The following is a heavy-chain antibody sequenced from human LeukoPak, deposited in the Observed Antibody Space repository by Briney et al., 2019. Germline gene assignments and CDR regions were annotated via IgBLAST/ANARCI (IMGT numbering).Heavy chain of an antibody. J-gene: IGHJ4*02. CDR1: GFTFSNYG. Sequence: GGSLRLSCVASGFTFSNYGMNWVRQAPGRGLEWVSYISSSSGTIYYADSVKGRFTISRDNAKNSLYLQMNSLRAEDTALYYCARHKSVGGIDFWGQGTLVSVSS. CDR3: ARHKSVGGIDF. D-gene: IGHD1-26*01. CDR2: ISSSSGTI. V-gene: IGHV3-48*04.